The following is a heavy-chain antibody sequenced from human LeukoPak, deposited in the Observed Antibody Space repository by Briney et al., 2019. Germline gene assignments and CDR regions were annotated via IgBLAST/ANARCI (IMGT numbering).Heavy chain of an antibody. V-gene: IGHV1-2*02. CDR3: ARDKALDIVGTIADY. D-gene: IGHD5-12*01. J-gene: IGHJ4*02. Sequence: GASVKVSCKASGYTLTGFYVHWVRQAPGHGLEWMGWINPYSGGINYAQSFQGRVTLTRDTSISTAYMELSSLRSDDTAIYYCARDKALDIVGTIADYWGQGTLVTVSS. CDR1: GYTLTGFY. CDR2: INPYSGGI.